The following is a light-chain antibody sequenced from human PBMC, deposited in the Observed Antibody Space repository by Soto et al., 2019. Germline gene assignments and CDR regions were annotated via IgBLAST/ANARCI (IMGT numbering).Light chain of an antibody. CDR2: KVT. Sequence: QSALTQPASVSGSPGQSITVSCAGTSSDVGAYNSVSWYQQHPGKAPKLIIYKVTDRPSGVSNRFSGSKSGNTASLTISGLQAEDEADYYRTSYTSRTTMVFGGGTKLTVL. V-gene: IGLV2-14*01. CDR1: SSDVGAYNS. J-gene: IGLJ3*02. CDR3: TSYTSRTTMV.